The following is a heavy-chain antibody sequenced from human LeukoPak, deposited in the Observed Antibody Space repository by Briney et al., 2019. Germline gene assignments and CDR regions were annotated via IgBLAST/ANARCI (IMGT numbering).Heavy chain of an antibody. Sequence: GGSLRLSCAASGFTFSSYAMHWVRQAPGKGLEWVAVISYDGSNKYYADSVKGRFTISRDNSKNTLYLQMNSLRAEDTAVYYCARDITPSYSGSDYWGQGTLVTVSS. J-gene: IGHJ4*02. CDR3: ARDITPSYSGSDY. V-gene: IGHV3-30-3*01. CDR1: GFTFSSYA. CDR2: ISYDGSNK. D-gene: IGHD1-26*01.